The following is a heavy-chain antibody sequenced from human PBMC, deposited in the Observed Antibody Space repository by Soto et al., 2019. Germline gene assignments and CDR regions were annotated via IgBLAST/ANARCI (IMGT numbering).Heavy chain of an antibody. CDR3: VKDSSSSRFFL. CDR2: IYYSGST. D-gene: IGHD6-6*01. Sequence: TLSLACTVSGGSISSGGYYWSWIRQHPGKGLEWIGYIYYSGSTYYNPSLKSRVTIFSDTSKNQFSLILTSVTAADTAVYYCVKDSSSSRFFLWGQGALVTVSS. J-gene: IGHJ4*02. CDR1: GGSISSGGYY. V-gene: IGHV4-31*03.